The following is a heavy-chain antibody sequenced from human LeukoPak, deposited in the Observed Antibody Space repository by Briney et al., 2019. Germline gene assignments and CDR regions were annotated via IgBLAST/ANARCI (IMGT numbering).Heavy chain of an antibody. CDR2: TGLNSVNT. V-gene: IGHV3-23*01. Sequence: GGSLRVSCAASGFTFSRHAMSWVRRAPGKGLEWVSTTGLNSVNTLCAESVQGRFSISRDNSKNTLDLQMDNLRVDDTAVYYCAKGDDIGKHPTRAYYFDTWGQGTLVTVSS. J-gene: IGHJ4*02. D-gene: IGHD5-24*01. CDR1: GFTFSRHA. CDR3: AKGDDIGKHPTRAYYFDT.